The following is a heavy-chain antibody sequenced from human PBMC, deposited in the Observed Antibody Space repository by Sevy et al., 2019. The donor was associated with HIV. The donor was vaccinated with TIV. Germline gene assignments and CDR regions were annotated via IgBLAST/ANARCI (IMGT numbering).Heavy chain of an antibody. D-gene: IGHD3-16*01. Sequence: GGSLRLSCVASDFTVSYYAMHWVRQAPGKGLERVAVISNDGNNKRYAESVKGRFTVSRYNSKNTLYLELNSLRPEDTAIFYCARAPLYYDTSVYFDYWGQGTLVCVSS. CDR1: DFTVSYYA. CDR3: ARAPLYYDTSVYFDY. J-gene: IGHJ4*02. V-gene: IGHV3-30*04. CDR2: ISNDGNNK.